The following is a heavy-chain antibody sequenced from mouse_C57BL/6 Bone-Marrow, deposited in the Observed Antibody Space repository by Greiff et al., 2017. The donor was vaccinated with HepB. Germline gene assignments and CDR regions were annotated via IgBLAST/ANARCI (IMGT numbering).Heavy chain of an antibody. Sequence: QVQLKQPGAELVKPGASVKLSCKASGYTFTSYWMQWVKQRPGQGLEWIGEIDPSDSYTNYNQKFKGKATLTVDTSSSTAYMQLSSLTSEDSAVYYCARSATTVALYYFDYWGQGTTLTVSS. V-gene: IGHV1-50*01. CDR1: GYTFTSYW. D-gene: IGHD1-1*01. J-gene: IGHJ2*01. CDR3: ARSATTVALYYFDY. CDR2: IDPSDSYT.